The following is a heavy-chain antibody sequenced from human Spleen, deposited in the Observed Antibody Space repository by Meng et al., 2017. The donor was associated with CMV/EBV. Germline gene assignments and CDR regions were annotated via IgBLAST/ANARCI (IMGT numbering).Heavy chain of an antibody. Sequence: QVQLQESGPGLVKPSGTLSLTCAVSGGSISSSNLWAWVRQVPGKGLEWIGEIYHSGCTNYNPSLKSRVTISVDKFKNQFSLKLGSVTAVDTAVYYCARIERRRILKYCGSDCSTTDYWGQGTLVTVSS. CDR2: IYHSGCT. CDR1: GGSISSSNL. D-gene: IGHD2-21*02. V-gene: IGHV4-4*02. CDR3: ARIERRRILKYCGSDCSTTDY. J-gene: IGHJ4*02.